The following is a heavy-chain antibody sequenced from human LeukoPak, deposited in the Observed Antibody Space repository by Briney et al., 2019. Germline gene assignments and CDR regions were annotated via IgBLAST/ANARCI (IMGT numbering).Heavy chain of an antibody. CDR3: ARGGYCIGGSCYPPSDAFDS. CDR2: IYTSGST. CDR1: GGSISSGSYY. J-gene: IGHJ3*02. Sequence: PSQTLSLTCTVSGGSISSGSYYWSWLRQPAGKGLEWIGRIYTSGSTNYNPSLKSRVTISEDTSKNQFSLKLSSVTAADTAVYYCARGGYCIGGSCYPPSDAFDSWGQGTMVTVSS. V-gene: IGHV4-61*02. D-gene: IGHD2-15*01.